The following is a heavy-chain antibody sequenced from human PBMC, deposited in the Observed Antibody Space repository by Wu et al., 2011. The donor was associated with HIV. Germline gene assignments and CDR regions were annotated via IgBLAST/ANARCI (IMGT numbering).Heavy chain of an antibody. CDR1: GYTFTDYQ. D-gene: IGHD1-1*01. J-gene: IGHJ6*04. CDR3: ASLHGSNNWDRNSYTTYRLDV. CDR2: VDPEDGET. V-gene: IGHV1-69-2*01. Sequence: EFQLEQSGAEVKKPGAPVKISCKVSGYTFTDYQMHWVQQAPGKGLEWMGLVDPEDGETIYAEKFQGRVTINADMSTSTSYMELSSLGSEDTAIYFCASLHGSNNWDRNSYTTYRLDVWGRGTTVTVSS.